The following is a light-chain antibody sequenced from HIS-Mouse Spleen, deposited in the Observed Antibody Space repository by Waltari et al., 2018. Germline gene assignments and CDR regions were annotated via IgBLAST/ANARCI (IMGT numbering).Light chain of an antibody. V-gene: IGKV1-8*01. CDR1: QGISSY. CDR2: AAS. J-gene: IGKJ4*01. CDR3: QQYYSYPLT. Sequence: IQMTQSPSSLSASTGDRVTITCRASQGISSYLAWYQQKPGKAPKLLIYAASTLQSGVPSRFSGSGSGTDFTLTISCLQSEDFATYYCQQYYSYPLTFGVGTKVEIK.